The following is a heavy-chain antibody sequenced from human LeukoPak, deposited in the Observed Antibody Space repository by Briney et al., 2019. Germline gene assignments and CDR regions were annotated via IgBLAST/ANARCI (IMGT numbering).Heavy chain of an antibody. D-gene: IGHD6-13*01. V-gene: IGHV4-59*01. CDR2: IYYSGST. CDR1: GGSISSYY. Sequence: SETLSLTCTVSGGSISSYYWSWIRQPPGKGLEWIGYIYYSGSTIYNPSLKSRVTISVDTSKNQFSLKLSSVTAADTAVYYCARVLVAGSWYRGHNWFDPWGQGTLVTVSS. J-gene: IGHJ5*02. CDR3: ARVLVAGSWYRGHNWFDP.